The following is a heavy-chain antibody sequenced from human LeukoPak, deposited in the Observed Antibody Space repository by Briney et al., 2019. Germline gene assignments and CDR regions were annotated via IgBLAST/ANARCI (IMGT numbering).Heavy chain of an antibody. CDR2: IYYSGST. D-gene: IGHD2-15*01. V-gene: IGHV4-59*01. Sequence: SETLSLTCTVSGGSISSYYWSWIRQPAGKGLEWIGFIYYSGSTNYNPSLKSRVTISVDTSTNQFSLKLRSVTAADTAVYYCARLGSNLVAANYWGQGTLVTVSS. CDR3: ARLGSNLVAANY. CDR1: GGSISSYY. J-gene: IGHJ4*02.